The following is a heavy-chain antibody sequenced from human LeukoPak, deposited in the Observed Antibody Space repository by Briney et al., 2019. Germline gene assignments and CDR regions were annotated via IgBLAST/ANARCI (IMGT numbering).Heavy chain of an antibody. V-gene: IGHV4-4*07. D-gene: IGHD6-13*01. CDR1: GGSISSYY. CDR3: ARGSSSWYSGKSNYFDY. J-gene: IGHJ4*02. CDR2: IHTTGST. Sequence: SETLSLTCTVSGGSISSYYWSWIRQPAGKGLEWIGRIHTTGSTNYNPSLKSRVTMSVDTSKSHFSLKLSSVTAADTAVYYCARGSSSWYSGKSNYFDYWGQGILVTVSS.